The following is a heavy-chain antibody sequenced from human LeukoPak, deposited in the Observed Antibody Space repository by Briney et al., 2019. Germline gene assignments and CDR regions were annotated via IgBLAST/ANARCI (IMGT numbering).Heavy chain of an antibody. D-gene: IGHD3-9*01. CDR2: IYPGDSDT. Sequence: GESLKISCKGSGYSFTSYWIGWVRQMPGKGLEWMGIIYPGDSDTTYSPSFQGQVTISADKSISTAYLQWCSLKASDTAMYYCARRAHLGDNYFDYWGQGTLVTVSS. V-gene: IGHV5-51*01. CDR1: GYSFTSYW. CDR3: ARRAHLGDNYFDY. J-gene: IGHJ4*02.